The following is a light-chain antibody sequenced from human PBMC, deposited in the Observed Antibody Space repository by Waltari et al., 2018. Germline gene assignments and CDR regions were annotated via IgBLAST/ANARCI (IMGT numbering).Light chain of an antibody. Sequence: QSALTQPASVSGSPGQSITISCTGFNSNVGCYNLVFGYQKHPRKAPKLLIDEGNRAAAGVASRFSGSESDDTASLTLSELQAEDEADYYCCSNVGSSGVFGGGTKLTVL. CDR1: NSNVGCYNL. J-gene: IGLJ2*01. CDR3: CSNVGSSGV. V-gene: IGLV2-23*01. CDR2: EGN.